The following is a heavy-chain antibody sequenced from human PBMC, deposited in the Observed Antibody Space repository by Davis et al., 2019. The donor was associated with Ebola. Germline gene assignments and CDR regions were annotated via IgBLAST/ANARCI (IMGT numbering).Heavy chain of an antibody. CDR3: ARDRDSSSWYIDY. CDR1: GFTFSSYA. V-gene: IGHV3-23*01. Sequence: GGSLRLSCAASGFTFSSYAMSWVRQAPGKGLEWVSAISGSGGSTYYADSVKGRFTISRDNSKNTLYLQMNSLRTEDTAVYYCARDRDSSSWYIDYWGQGTLVTVSS. J-gene: IGHJ4*02. D-gene: IGHD6-13*01. CDR2: ISGSGGST.